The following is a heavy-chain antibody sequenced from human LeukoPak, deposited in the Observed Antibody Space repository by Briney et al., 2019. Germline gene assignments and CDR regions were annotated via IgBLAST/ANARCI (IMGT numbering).Heavy chain of an antibody. CDR1: GFTFSTYE. Sequence: GGSLRLSCAASGFTFSTYEMSWVRQAPGKGLEWVSYINSGSSNIQYAASVKGRFTISGDDARNSLFLQMNSLRAEDTAVYYCAREVVVTPDALDLWGRGTMVIVSS. CDR2: INSGSSNI. D-gene: IGHD4-23*01. V-gene: IGHV3-48*03. CDR3: AREVVVTPDALDL. J-gene: IGHJ3*01.